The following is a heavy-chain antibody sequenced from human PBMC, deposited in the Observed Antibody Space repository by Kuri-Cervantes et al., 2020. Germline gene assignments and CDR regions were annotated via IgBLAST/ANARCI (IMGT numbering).Heavy chain of an antibody. D-gene: IGHD2-15*01. V-gene: IGHV3-33*06. CDR2: IWYDGSNK. Sequence: GSLKISCAASGFTFSSYGMHWVRQAPGKGLEWVAVIWYDGSNKYYADSVKGRFTISRDNTKNTLYLQMNSLRAEDTAVYYCAKGVGYCSGGSCWNWFDPWGQGTLVTVSS. J-gene: IGHJ5*02. CDR1: GFTFSSYG. CDR3: AKGVGYCSGGSCWNWFDP.